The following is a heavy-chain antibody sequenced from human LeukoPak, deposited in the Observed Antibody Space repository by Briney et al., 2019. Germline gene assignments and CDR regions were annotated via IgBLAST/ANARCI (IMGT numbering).Heavy chain of an antibody. CDR2: ISAYNGNT. CDR3: ARGASAHYYDSSGYY. Sequence: ASVKVSCKASGYTFTSYGISWVRQAPGQGLEWMGWISAYNGNTNYAQKLQGRVTMTTDTSTSTAYMELRCLRSDDTAVYYCARGASAHYYDSSGYYWGQGTLVTVSS. J-gene: IGHJ4*02. V-gene: IGHV1-18*01. D-gene: IGHD3-22*01. CDR1: GYTFTSYG.